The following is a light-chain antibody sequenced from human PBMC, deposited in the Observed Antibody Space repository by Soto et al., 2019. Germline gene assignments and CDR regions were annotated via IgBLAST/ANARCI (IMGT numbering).Light chain of an antibody. CDR3: CSYSTSNTHNYV. Sequence: QSVLTHPASVSGSPGQSITVSCTGTSSDIGGYNYVSWYQHHPGKAPQLIIYEVNLRPSGVSDRFSASKSGDTASPTISGLQAGDEADYYCCSYSTSNTHNYVFGTGTKVTVL. J-gene: IGLJ1*01. CDR2: EVN. V-gene: IGLV2-14*01. CDR1: SSDIGGYNY.